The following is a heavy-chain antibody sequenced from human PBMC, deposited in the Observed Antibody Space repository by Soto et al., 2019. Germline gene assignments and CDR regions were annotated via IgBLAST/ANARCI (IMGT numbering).Heavy chain of an antibody. V-gene: IGHV4-30-4*01. D-gene: IGHD3-22*01. CDR2: RYYLGNT. CDR1: GVSITSGSYY. Sequence: HVQLQESGPGPVTPSQTLSLSCTVSGVSITSGSYYWTWVRQSPGKGLEWIGYRYYLGNTYYNPSVNGRGTISVDTSNNKFSLIWTSVTAVDTAVYYCARGGYDTSGQTFIGWGPDCWGQGTLVTVSS. CDR3: ARGGYDTSGQTFIGWGPDC. J-gene: IGHJ4*02.